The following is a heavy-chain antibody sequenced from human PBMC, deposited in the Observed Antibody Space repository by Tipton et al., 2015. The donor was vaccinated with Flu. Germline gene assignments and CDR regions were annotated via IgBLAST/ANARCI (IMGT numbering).Heavy chain of an antibody. J-gene: IGHJ5*02. V-gene: IGHV3-53*01. CDR2: IYTGGST. D-gene: IGHD1-1*01. CDR3: ARGLMGWDATTDT. CDR1: GFIISHYY. Sequence: SLRLSCAASGFIISHYYMSWVRQAPGKGLECVSVIYTGGSTSYTDSVKGRFTISRDNSKNTLYPQMSGLRVEDTAVYYCARGLMGWDATTDTWGQGTRVTVAP.